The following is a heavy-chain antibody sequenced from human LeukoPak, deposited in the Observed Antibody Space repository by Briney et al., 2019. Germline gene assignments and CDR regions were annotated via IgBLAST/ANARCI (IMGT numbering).Heavy chain of an antibody. CDR2: ISSSSTYI. Sequence: GGSLRLSCAASGFTFSSYSMNWVRQAPGKGLDWVSSISSSSTYIYYADSVRGRFTISRDNAKNSLYLQMNSLRAEDTAVYYCATLLSGYYDSSGPGVLYMDVWGKGTTVTVSS. CDR3: ATLLSGYYDSSGPGVLYMDV. CDR1: GFTFSSYS. D-gene: IGHD3-22*01. J-gene: IGHJ6*03. V-gene: IGHV3-21*01.